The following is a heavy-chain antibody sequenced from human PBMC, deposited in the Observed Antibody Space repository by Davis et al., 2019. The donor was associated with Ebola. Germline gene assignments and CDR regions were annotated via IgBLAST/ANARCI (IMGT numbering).Heavy chain of an antibody. V-gene: IGHV4-59*08. CDR1: GGSFSGYY. Sequence: PSETLSLTCAVYGGSFSGYYWSWIRQPPGKGLEWIGYIYDSVSTDYNPSLKSRVAISVDTSKNQFSLKLRSVTAADTAVYYCARHVRYCSTTSCYNNYYMDVWGKGTTVTVSS. J-gene: IGHJ6*03. CDR3: ARHVRYCSTTSCYNNYYMDV. CDR2: IYDSVST. D-gene: IGHD2-2*02.